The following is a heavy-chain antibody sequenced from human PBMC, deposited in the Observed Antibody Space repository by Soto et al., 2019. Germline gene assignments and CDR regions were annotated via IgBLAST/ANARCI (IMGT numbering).Heavy chain of an antibody. CDR2: INHSGST. CDR1: GGSFSGYY. Sequence: SETLSLTCAVYGGSFSGYYWSWIRQPPGKGLEWIGEINHSGSTNYNPSLKSRVTISVDTSKNQFSLKLSSVTAADTAVYYCARHYDFWSADYYYYMDVWGKGTTVTVSS. J-gene: IGHJ6*03. CDR3: ARHYDFWSADYYYYMDV. V-gene: IGHV4-34*01. D-gene: IGHD3-3*01.